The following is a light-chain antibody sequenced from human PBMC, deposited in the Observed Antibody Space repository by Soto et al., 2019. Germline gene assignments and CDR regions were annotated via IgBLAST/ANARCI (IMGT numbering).Light chain of an antibody. Sequence: EIVMTQSPATLSVSPGERATLSFRASQSVSSNLAWYQQKPGQAPRLLIYGASTRATGIPARFSGSGSGTEFTLTISSLQSEDFAVYYCQQYNNWPRTVGQGTRWIS. CDR2: GAS. CDR1: QSVSSN. CDR3: QQYNNWPRT. J-gene: IGKJ1*01. V-gene: IGKV3-15*01.